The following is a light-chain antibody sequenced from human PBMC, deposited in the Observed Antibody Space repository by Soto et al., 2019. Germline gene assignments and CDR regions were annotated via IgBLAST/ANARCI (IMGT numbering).Light chain of an antibody. J-gene: IGKJ5*01. CDR1: QSVSSSY. CDR3: QQYGSSPIT. CDR2: GAS. Sequence: EIVLTQCPGTLSLSPGGRATPSCRASQSVSSSYLAWYQQKPGQAPRLLTYGASSRATGIPDRFSGRGSGTDCTLTISRLETEDFEVYYCQQYGSSPITFGQGTRLE. V-gene: IGKV3-20*01.